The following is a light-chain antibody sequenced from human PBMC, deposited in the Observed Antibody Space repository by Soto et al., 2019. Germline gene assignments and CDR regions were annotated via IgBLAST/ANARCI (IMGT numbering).Light chain of an antibody. V-gene: IGKV1-12*01. J-gene: IGKJ5*01. Sequence: DIQMPQSPSTLSASVRDRVTITCRASQSVSSWLAWFQQKPGKAPKLLIYAASSLQGGVPSRFSGGGSGTDFTLTISSLQPEDFATYYCQQANSFPITFGQGTRLEI. CDR1: QSVSSW. CDR2: AAS. CDR3: QQANSFPIT.